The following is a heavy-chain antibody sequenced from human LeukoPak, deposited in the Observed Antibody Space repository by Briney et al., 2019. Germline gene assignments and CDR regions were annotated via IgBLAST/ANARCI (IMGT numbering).Heavy chain of an antibody. CDR3: AKSQKGYFDY. Sequence: ASVNVSCKASGYTFTNYYIHWMRQAPGQGLEWMGRINPNSGDTNYAQKFQGRVTMTRDTSITTAYMELSGLRSDDTAVYYCAKSQKGYFDYWGQGTLVTVSS. CDR2: INPNSGDT. J-gene: IGHJ4*02. CDR1: GYTFTNYY. V-gene: IGHV1-2*06.